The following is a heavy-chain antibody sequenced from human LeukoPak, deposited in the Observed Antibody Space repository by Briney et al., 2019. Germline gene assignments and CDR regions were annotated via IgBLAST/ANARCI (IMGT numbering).Heavy chain of an antibody. D-gene: IGHD3-10*01. CDR1: GFTFSSYD. CDR3: ARGHQLLTYYYGAGSYLFDY. CDR2: IGTAGDT. V-gene: IGHV3-13*01. Sequence: GGSLRLSCAASGFTFSSYDMHWVRQPTGKGLEWVSAIGTAGDTYYPGSVKGRFTISRENAKNSLYLQMNSLRAEDTAVYYCARGHQLLTYYYGAGSYLFDYWGQGTLVTVSS. J-gene: IGHJ4*02.